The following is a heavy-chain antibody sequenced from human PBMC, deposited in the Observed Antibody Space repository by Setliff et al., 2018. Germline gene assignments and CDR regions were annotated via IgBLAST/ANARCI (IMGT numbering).Heavy chain of an antibody. Sequence: SETLSLTCTVSDDSFTSSRYYWGWIRQAPGSGLEWIGSISYSGTPYYNASVESRVTISIDTSRNQFSLELRSVTVADTATYYCATWDGKYSRYWGQGTLVTVS. CDR2: ISYSGTP. J-gene: IGHJ4*02. D-gene: IGHD3-9*01. V-gene: IGHV4-39*01. CDR3: ATWDGKYSRY. CDR1: DDSFTSSRYY.